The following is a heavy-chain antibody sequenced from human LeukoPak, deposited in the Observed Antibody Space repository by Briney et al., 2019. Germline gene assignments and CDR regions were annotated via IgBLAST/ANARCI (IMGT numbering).Heavy chain of an antibody. CDR1: GFTFSSYW. Sequence: GGSLRLSCAASGFTFSSYWMSWVRQAPGKGLEWVANIKQDGSEKYYVDSVKGRFTISRDNAKNSLYLQMNSLRAEDTAVYYCASRYCSSTSCSPVIDYWGQGTLVTVSS. V-gene: IGHV3-7*01. D-gene: IGHD2-2*01. J-gene: IGHJ4*02. CDR2: IKQDGSEK. CDR3: ASRYCSSTSCSPVIDY.